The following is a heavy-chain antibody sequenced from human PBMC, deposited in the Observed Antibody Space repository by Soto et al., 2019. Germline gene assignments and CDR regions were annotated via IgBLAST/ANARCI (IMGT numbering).Heavy chain of an antibody. V-gene: IGHV4-34*06. D-gene: IGHD5-12*01. Sequence: QVQVQQWGAGLVKPSETLSLTCAVDGGSFNGFYWSWIRQPPGKGLEWIGEINPIGITHYNPSVKRRVSISVDTSENKLSLKLDSVTAADTAVYYCTSGYAENWHTPHYWGQGTLVTVSS. CDR3: TSGYAENWHTPHY. CDR1: GGSFNGFY. J-gene: IGHJ4*02. CDR2: INPIGIT.